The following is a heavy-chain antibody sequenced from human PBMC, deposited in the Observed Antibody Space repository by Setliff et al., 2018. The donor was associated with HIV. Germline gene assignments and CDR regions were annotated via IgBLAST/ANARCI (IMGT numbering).Heavy chain of an antibody. J-gene: IGHJ6*03. CDR3: ARLRLLYYYYYMDV. CDR2: INHSGST. CDR1: GGSIGSGSVY. Sequence: SETLSLTCTVSGGSIGSGSVYWSWIRQPPGKGLEWIGEINHSGSTNYNPSLKSRVTISVDTSKNQFSLKLSSVTAADTAVYYCARLRLLYYYYYMDVWGKGTTVTVSS. V-gene: IGHV4-39*07.